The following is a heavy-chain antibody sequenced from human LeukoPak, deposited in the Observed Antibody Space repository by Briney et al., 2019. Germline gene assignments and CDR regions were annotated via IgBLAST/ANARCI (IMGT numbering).Heavy chain of an antibody. J-gene: IGHJ4*02. D-gene: IGHD6-13*01. CDR3: ARGGDSSSWFTSPDY. CDR2: INPNSGGT. CDR1: GYTFTGYY. V-gene: IGHV1-2*02. Sequence: ASVTVSCKASGYTFTGYYMHWVRQAPGQGLEWMGWINPNSGGTNYAQKFRGRVTMTRDTSINTSYMDLSRLRSDDTAVYYCARGGDSSSWFTSPDYWGQGTLVTVSS.